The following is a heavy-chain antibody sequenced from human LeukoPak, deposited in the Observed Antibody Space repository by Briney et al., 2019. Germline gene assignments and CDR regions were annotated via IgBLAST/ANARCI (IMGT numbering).Heavy chain of an antibody. V-gene: IGHV3-53*05. CDR1: GFTVSSNY. Sequence: GGSLRLSCAASGFTVSSNYMSWVRQAPGKGPECVSVIYPGGSTYYADSVKGRFTISRDNSKNTLYLQMNSLRAEDTAVYYCARGGEYYNYYYDMDVWGQGTTVTVSS. CDR3: ARGGEYYNYYYDMDV. D-gene: IGHD2-15*01. J-gene: IGHJ6*02. CDR2: IYPGGST.